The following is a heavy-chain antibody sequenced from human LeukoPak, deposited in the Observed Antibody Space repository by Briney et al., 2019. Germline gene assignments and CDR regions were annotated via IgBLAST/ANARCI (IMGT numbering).Heavy chain of an antibody. CDR3: AARITMVRGVPDY. D-gene: IGHD3-10*01. V-gene: IGHV1-69*05. CDR2: IIPIFGTA. J-gene: IGHJ4*02. CDR1: GGTFSSYA. Sequence: SVKVSCKASGGTFSSYAISRVRQAPGQGLEWMGGIIPIFGTANYAQKFQGRVTITTDESTSTAYMELSSLRSEDTAVYYCAARITMVRGVPDYWGRGTLVTVSS.